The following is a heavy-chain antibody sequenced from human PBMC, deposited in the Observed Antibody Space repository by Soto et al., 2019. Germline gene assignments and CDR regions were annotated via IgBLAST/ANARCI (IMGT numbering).Heavy chain of an antibody. J-gene: IGHJ4*02. CDR1: GFIFTRYS. V-gene: IGHV3-21*06. Sequence: LRLSCAASGFIFTRYSMNWVRQAPGKGLEWVSSISSTTNYIYYGDSMKGRFTISRDNAKNSLYLEMNNLRAEDTAVYYCARESEDLTSNFDYWGQGTLVTVSS. CDR2: ISSTTNYI. CDR3: ARESEDLTSNFDY.